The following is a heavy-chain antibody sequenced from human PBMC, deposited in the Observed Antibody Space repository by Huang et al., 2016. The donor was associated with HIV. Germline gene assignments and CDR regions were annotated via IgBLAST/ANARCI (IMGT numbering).Heavy chain of an antibody. J-gene: IGHJ5*02. CDR2: IYYSGST. Sequence: QLQLQESGPGLVKPSETLSLTCNVSGGSISNSNYYWGWIRQPPGKGLEWIGAIYYSGSTYYTPSLKSRVTISIDTSKNQFSLKLSSVTAADTAVYYCARLAWVYLNWFDPWGQGTLVTVSS. CDR3: ARLAWVYLNWFDP. CDR1: GGSISNSNYY. D-gene: IGHD6-13*01. V-gene: IGHV4-39*01.